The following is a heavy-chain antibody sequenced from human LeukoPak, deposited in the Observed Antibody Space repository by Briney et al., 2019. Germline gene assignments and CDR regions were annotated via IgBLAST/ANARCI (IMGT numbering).Heavy chain of an antibody. CDR1: GFTFSRYW. D-gene: IGHD2-2*01. V-gene: IGHV3-7*01. Sequence: GGSLRLSCAASGFTFSRYWMNWVRQAPGKGVEWVASIKEDGSEKSYVDSVKGRFTISRDNAKNSLYLQMNSLRAEDTAVYYCVSCGTTTCIIRFDHWGQGTLVTVSS. CDR2: IKEDGSEK. J-gene: IGHJ4*02. CDR3: VSCGTTTCIIRFDH.